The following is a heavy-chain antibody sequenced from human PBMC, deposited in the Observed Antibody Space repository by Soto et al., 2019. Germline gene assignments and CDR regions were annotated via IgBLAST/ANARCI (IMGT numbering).Heavy chain of an antibody. J-gene: IGHJ5*02. CDR1: GFTFSSYW. CDR2: IKQDGSEK. CDR3: ARDLFMVRGVILEGNWFDP. D-gene: IGHD3-10*01. Sequence: GGSLRLSCAASGFTFSSYWMSWVRQAPGKGLEWVANIKQDGSEKYYVDSVKGRFTISRDNPKNSLYLQRNSLRAEDTAVYYWARDLFMVRGVILEGNWFDPWGQGTLVTVSS. V-gene: IGHV3-7*01.